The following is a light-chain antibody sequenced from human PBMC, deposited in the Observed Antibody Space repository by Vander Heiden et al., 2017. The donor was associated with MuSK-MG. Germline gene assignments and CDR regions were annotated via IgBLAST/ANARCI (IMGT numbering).Light chain of an antibody. CDR1: QSVSSN. CDR2: GAS. V-gene: IGKV3-15*01. CDR3: HQDNNWPLT. J-gene: IGKJ3*01. Sequence: EIVMTQSPATLSVSPGERATLSCRASQSVSSNLAWYQQKPGQAPRLLIYGASTRATGIPARSRGSGPGTEFTLTIRILQSEDLAVYYCHQDNNWPLTSGHGTKVDIK.